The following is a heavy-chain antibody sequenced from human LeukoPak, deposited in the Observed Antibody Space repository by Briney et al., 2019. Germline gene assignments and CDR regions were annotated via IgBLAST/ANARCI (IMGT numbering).Heavy chain of an antibody. CDR1: GFTFSSYW. CDR2: IKQDGSEK. CDR3: ARDVRFSNWWFDP. Sequence: GGSLRLSCAASGFTFSSYWMSWVRQAPGKGLEWVANIKQDGSEKYYVDSVKGRFTISRDNAKNSLYLQMNSLRAEDTVVYYCARDVRFSNWWFDPWGQGTLVTVSS. J-gene: IGHJ5*02. D-gene: IGHD3-3*01. V-gene: IGHV3-7*01.